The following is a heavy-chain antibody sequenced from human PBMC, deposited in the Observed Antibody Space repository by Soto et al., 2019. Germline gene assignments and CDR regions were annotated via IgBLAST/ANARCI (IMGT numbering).Heavy chain of an antibody. Sequence: QVQLVQSGAEEKKPGASVMVSCKASGYTFTGYAMHWVRQAPGQRLEWMGWINAGNGNTKYSQKFQGRVTITRATSASTAYMELSSLRSEDTAVYYCARAVAVPADFDYWGQGTLVTVSS. CDR1: GYTFTGYA. CDR2: INAGNGNT. J-gene: IGHJ4*02. V-gene: IGHV1-3*05. D-gene: IGHD6-19*01. CDR3: ARAVAVPADFDY.